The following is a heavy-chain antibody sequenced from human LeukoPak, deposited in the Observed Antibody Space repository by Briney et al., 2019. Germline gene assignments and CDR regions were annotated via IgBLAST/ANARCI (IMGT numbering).Heavy chain of an antibody. CDR1: GDSISSSNW. CDR3: ARNGGNSDFDY. J-gene: IGHJ4*02. CDR2: IYHSGNT. V-gene: IGHV4-4*02. Sequence: SGTLSLTCAVSGDSISSSNWWTWVRRPPGKGLEWIGEIYHSGNTNYNPSLKSRVTMSVDKSKNQFSLNLNSVTAADTAVYYCARNGGNSDFDYWGQGTLVTVSS. D-gene: IGHD4-23*01.